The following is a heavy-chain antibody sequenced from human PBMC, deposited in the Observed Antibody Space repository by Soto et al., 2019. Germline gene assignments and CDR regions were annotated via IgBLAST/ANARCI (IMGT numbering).Heavy chain of an antibody. V-gene: IGHV1-69*01. CDR2: IIPIFGTA. CDR1: GGTFSSYA. D-gene: IGHD3-3*01. CDR3: ARAVGITIFGVVTICGMDV. J-gene: IGHJ6*02. Sequence: QVQLVQSGAEVKKPGSSVKVSCKASGGTFSSYAISWVRQAPGQGLEWMGGIIPIFGTANYAQKFQGRVTITADESTSTAYMELSSLRSEDTAVYYCARAVGITIFGVVTICGMDVWGQGTTVTVSS.